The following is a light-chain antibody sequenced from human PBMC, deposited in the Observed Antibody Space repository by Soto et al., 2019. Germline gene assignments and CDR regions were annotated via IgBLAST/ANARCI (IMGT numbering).Light chain of an antibody. CDR2: DAS. Sequence: EIVLTQSPATLSLSPGERATLSCRASQSVSSYLAWYQQKPGQAPRLLIYDASNRATGIPARFSGSGSGTDFTLAISSLEPEDFEVYYCQQRSNWPRVTVGEGTRVEIK. CDR1: QSVSSY. V-gene: IGKV3-11*01. CDR3: QQRSNWPRVT. J-gene: IGKJ5*01.